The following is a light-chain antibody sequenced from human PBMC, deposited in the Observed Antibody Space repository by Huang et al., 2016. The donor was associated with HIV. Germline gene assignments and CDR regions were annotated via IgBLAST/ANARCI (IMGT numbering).Light chain of an antibody. J-gene: IGKJ4*01. CDR3: QQRANWLT. CDR1: QSVRSY. CDR2: DAS. Sequence: IVLTQSPATLSLSPGERATLSCRASQSVRSYLAWYQQQPGQAPRLLIDDASNRATGVPARFSGGGSGTDITRSISSLEPEDFAVYYCQQRANWLTFGGGTKVEIK. V-gene: IGKV3-11*01.